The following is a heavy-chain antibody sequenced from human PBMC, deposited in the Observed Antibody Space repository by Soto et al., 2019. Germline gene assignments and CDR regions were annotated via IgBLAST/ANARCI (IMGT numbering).Heavy chain of an antibody. Sequence: QVQLQESGPGLVKPPETLSLTCTVSGGSMSNYYWSWIRQPAGKGLEWIGRIYTTGSTHYNPSPQSRVTLSIDKSKNQFSLKLNSVTAAGTAVYYCARELPSIYEILTGHFDHWGQGTLVTVSS. D-gene: IGHD3-9*01. CDR2: IYTTGST. J-gene: IGHJ4*02. CDR3: ARELPSIYEILTGHFDH. V-gene: IGHV4-4*07. CDR1: GGSMSNYY.